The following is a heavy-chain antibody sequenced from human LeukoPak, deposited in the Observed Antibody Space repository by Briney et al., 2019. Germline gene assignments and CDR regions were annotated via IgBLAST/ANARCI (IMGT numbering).Heavy chain of an antibody. CDR2: IYHSGST. J-gene: IGHJ5*02. Sequence: SETLSLTCTVSGYSISSGYYWGWIRPPPGKGLEWIGSIYHSGSTYYNPSLKSRVTISVDTSKNQFSLKLSSVTAADTAVYYCARDRGPYWFDPWGQGTLVTVSS. CDR1: GYSISSGYY. CDR3: ARDRGPYWFDP. D-gene: IGHD3-10*01. V-gene: IGHV4-38-2*02.